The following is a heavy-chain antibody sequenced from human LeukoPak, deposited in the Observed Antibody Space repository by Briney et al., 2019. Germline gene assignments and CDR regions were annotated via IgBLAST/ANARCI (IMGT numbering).Heavy chain of an antibody. CDR2: ISSSSSYI. D-gene: IGHD6-13*01. V-gene: IGHV3-11*06. Sequence: GESLRLSCAASGFTFSDYYMSWIRQAPGKGLEWVSSISSSSSYIYYADSVKGRFTISRDNAKNSLYLQMNSLRAEDTAVYYCARVREYSSSPSYWGQGTLVTVSS. J-gene: IGHJ4*02. CDR3: ARVREYSSSPSY. CDR1: GFTFSDYY.